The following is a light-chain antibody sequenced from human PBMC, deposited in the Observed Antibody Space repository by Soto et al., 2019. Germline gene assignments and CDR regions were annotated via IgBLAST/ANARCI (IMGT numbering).Light chain of an antibody. CDR2: EVS. Sequence: QSVLTQPASVSGSPGQSITISCTGTSSDVGAYDDVSWYQQHPDKAPKLMIYEVSNRPSGVSNRFSGSKSVNTATLTISGLQADDEADYYCRSYTSSSTLVFGTGTKLTVL. CDR1: SSDVGAYDD. CDR3: RSYTSSSTLV. V-gene: IGLV2-14*03. J-gene: IGLJ1*01.